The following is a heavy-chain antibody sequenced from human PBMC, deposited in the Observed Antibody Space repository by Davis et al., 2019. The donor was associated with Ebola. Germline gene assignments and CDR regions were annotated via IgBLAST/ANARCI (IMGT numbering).Heavy chain of an antibody. D-gene: IGHD4-11*01. CDR1: GFTFSNYG. V-gene: IGHV3-30*03. J-gene: IGHJ4*02. CDR2: ISYHGRNI. Sequence: GESLKISCVASGFTFSNYGMHWVRQAPGKGLEWIAFISYHGRNIPYANSVWGRFTISRDNSKNTLYLQMTSLRAEDTAVYYCGRDSFYSNSYPDYWGQGTLVTVSS. CDR3: GRDSFYSNSYPDY.